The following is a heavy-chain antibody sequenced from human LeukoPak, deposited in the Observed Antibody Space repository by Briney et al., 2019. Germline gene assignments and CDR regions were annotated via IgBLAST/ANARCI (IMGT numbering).Heavy chain of an antibody. CDR3: AKSSTAVSGYYSSFDY. V-gene: IGHV3-30*02. CDR1: GFTFSSYG. Sequence: SGGSLRLSCAASGFTFSSYGTHWVRQAPGKGLEWVAFIRYDGSNKYYADSVKGRFTISRDNSKNTLYLQMNSLRAEDTAVYYCAKSSTAVSGYYSSFDYWGQGTLVTVSS. J-gene: IGHJ4*02. CDR2: IRYDGSNK. D-gene: IGHD3-22*01.